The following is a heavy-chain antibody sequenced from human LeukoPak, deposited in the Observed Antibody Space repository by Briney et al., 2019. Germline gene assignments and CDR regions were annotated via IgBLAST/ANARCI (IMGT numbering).Heavy chain of an antibody. J-gene: IGHJ4*02. V-gene: IGHV4-59*05. D-gene: IGHD3-22*01. Sequence: SETLSLTCTVSGGSISSYYWSWIRQPPGKGLEWIGSIYYSGSTYYNPSLKSRVTISVDKSKKQFSLKLSSVTAADTAVYYCARLQYYDSSGPIDYWGQGTLVTVSS. CDR1: GGSISSYY. CDR2: IYYSGST. CDR3: ARLQYYDSSGPIDY.